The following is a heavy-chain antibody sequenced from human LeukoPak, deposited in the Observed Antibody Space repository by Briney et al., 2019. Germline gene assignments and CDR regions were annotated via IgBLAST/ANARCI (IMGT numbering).Heavy chain of an antibody. V-gene: IGHV3-23*01. CDR1: GFTFSSYG. Sequence: GGSLRLSCAASGFTFSSYGMSWVRQAPGKGLEWVSTISSSGVGTYYADSVKGRFTISRDNSKNSLYLQMNSLRAEDTAVYYCARGNDFWSGPHHYDAFDIWGQGTMVTVSS. D-gene: IGHD3-3*01. J-gene: IGHJ3*02. CDR2: ISSSGVGT. CDR3: ARGNDFWSGPHHYDAFDI.